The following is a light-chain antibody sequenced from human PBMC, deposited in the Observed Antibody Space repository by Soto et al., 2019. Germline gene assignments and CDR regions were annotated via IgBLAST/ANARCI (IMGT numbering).Light chain of an antibody. J-gene: IGLJ1*01. CDR3: SSYTSTSSYV. CDR2: DVS. Sequence: QSALTQPASVSGSPGQSITISCTGTSSDVGGYNYVCWYQQHPGKAPKLVISDVSHRPSGVSDRFSGSKSGNTASLSISGLQAEDEADDYCSSYTSTSSYVFGTGTKLTVL. V-gene: IGLV2-14*01. CDR1: SSDVGGYNY.